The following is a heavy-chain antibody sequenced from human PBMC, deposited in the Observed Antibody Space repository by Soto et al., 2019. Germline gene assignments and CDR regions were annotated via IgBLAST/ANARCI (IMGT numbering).Heavy chain of an antibody. CDR2: INAGNGNT. J-gene: IGHJ4*02. CDR3: ARSIVVVTALDY. V-gene: IGHV1-3*05. Sequence: QVQLVQSGAEEKKPGASVKVSCKASGYTFTSYAMNWVRQAPGQRLEWMGWINAGNGNTKYSQQFQGRVTITRDTSASTAYMELSSLRSEDTAVYYCARSIVVVTALDYWGQGTLVTVSS. CDR1: GYTFTSYA. D-gene: IGHD2-21*02.